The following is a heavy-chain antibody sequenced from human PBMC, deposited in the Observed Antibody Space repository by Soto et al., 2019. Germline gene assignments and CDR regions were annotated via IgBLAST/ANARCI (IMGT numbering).Heavy chain of an antibody. D-gene: IGHD2-2*01. V-gene: IGHV4-31*03. CDR3: ASGPSVAFDI. CDR2: IYYSGST. Sequence: SATLSLTCTVSGGSISSDGYYWSWIRQHPGKGLEWIGYIYYSGSTYYNPSLKSRVTISVDTSKNQFSLKLSSVTAADTAVYYCASGPSVAFDIWGQGTMVTVSS. CDR1: GGSISSDGYY. J-gene: IGHJ3*02.